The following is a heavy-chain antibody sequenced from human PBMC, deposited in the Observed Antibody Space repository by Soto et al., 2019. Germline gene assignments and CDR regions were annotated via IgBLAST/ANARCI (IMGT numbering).Heavy chain of an antibody. J-gene: IGHJ4*02. CDR1: GGSISSNIYY. V-gene: IGHV4-39*02. CDR3: ARDRLRGYDSSGFYS. Sequence: SETLSLTCTVSGGSISSNIYYWGCIRQPPGKGLEWMGWINPSDGNRNFAQKFEDRVTMTTATSTNTVFLELRSLKSDDTAIYYCARDRLRGYDSSGFYSWGQGTMVTVSS. D-gene: IGHD3-22*01. CDR2: INPSDGNR.